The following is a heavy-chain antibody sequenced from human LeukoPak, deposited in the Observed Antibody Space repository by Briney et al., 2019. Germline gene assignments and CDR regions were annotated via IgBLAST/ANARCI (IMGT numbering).Heavy chain of an antibody. CDR1: GGPFSGYY. V-gene: IGHV4-34*01. J-gene: IGHJ4*02. D-gene: IGHD2-15*01. CDR3: ASSEGPNYCSGGSCYSGGRNDFDY. CDR2: INHSGST. Sequence: PSETLSLTCAVYGGPFSGYYWSWIRQPPGKGLEWIGEINHSGSTNYNPSLKSRVTISVDTSKNQFSLKLSSVTAADTAVYYCASSEGPNYCSGGSCYSGGRNDFDYWGQGTLVTVSS.